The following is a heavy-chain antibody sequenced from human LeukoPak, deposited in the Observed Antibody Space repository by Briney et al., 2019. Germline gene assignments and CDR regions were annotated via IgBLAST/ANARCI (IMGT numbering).Heavy chain of an antibody. CDR1: GGSMSSYY. D-gene: IGHD2-15*01. Sequence: SETLSLTCTVSGGSMSSYYWNWIRQPPGKGLEWIGYIYYSGSTNYNPSLKSRVTISVDTSKNQFSLKLSSVTAADTAVYYCARDAPVYCSGGSCYSGGVDYWGQGTLVTVSS. V-gene: IGHV4-59*12. CDR3: ARDAPVYCSGGSCYSGGVDY. J-gene: IGHJ4*02. CDR2: IYYSGST.